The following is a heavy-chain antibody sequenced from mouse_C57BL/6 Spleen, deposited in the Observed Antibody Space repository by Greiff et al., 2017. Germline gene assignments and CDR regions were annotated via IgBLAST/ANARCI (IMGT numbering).Heavy chain of an antibody. V-gene: IGHV1-72*01. D-gene: IGHD2-12*01. CDR2: IDPNRGGT. CDR1: GYTFTSYW. J-gene: IGHJ4*01. Sequence: VQLLQPGAELVKPGASVKLSCKASGYTFTSYWMHWVKQRPGRGLEWIGRIDPNRGGTKYNEKFKSKATPTVDKPSSTAYMQLSSLTSEDASVYYCASPNYSPYAMDYWGQGTSVTVSS. CDR3: ASPNYSPYAMDY.